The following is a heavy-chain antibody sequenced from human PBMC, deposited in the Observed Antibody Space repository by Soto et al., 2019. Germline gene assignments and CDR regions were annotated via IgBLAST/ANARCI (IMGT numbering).Heavy chain of an antibody. CDR3: ARGGNGDNVGYWYFDL. J-gene: IGHJ2*01. Sequence: QVQLVQSGAEVKKPGASVEVSCKASGYTFTTYYIHWVRHAPGQGLEWMGVINPGGVSTKYAQKFQDRGTMTSATSTSTVYMDLSSLRSEDTAVYFCARGGNGDNVGYWYFDLWGRGTLVTVSP. D-gene: IGHD4-17*01. CDR2: INPGGVST. V-gene: IGHV1-46*01. CDR1: GYTFTTYY.